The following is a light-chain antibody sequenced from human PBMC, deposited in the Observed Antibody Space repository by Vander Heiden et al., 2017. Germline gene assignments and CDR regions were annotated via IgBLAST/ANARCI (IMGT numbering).Light chain of an antibody. CDR2: DAS. Sequence: DIQMTQSPSSLSPSVGDRVTITCQASQDISNYLNWYQQKPGKAPKLLIYDASNLETGVPSRFSGSGSGTDFTFTISSLQPEDFATYYCQQEDNLPFTFGHGTKVDIK. CDR1: QDISNY. J-gene: IGKJ3*01. V-gene: IGKV1-33*01. CDR3: QQEDNLPFT.